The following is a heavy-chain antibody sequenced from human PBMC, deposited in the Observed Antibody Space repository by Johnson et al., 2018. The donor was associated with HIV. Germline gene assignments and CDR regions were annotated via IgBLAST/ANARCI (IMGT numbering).Heavy chain of an antibody. V-gene: IGHV3-30*04. Sequence: QVQLVESGGGVVQPGRSLRLSCAASGFTFSSYAMHWVRQAPGKGLEWVAVISYDGSNKYYADSVKGRFTISRDNSKNTLYLQMNSLRTEDTAMYYCAKGHSSGYPKDAFDLWGRGTIVTVSS. CDR3: AKGHSSGYPKDAFDL. D-gene: IGHD5-12*01. CDR2: ISYDGSNK. J-gene: IGHJ3*01. CDR1: GFTFSSYA.